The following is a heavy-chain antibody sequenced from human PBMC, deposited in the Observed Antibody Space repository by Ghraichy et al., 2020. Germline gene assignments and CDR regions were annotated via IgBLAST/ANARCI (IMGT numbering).Heavy chain of an antibody. Sequence: GGSLRLSCAASGFTFSSYAMSWVRQAPGKGLEWVSAISGSGGSTYYADSVKGRFTISRDNSKNTLYLQMNSLRAEDTAVYYCHLQTYYYDSSGYIDYYYYGMDVWGQGTTVTVSS. CDR3: HLQTYYYDSSGYIDYYYYGMDV. CDR2: ISGSGGST. J-gene: IGHJ6*02. CDR1: GFTFSSYA. D-gene: IGHD3-22*01. V-gene: IGHV3-23*01.